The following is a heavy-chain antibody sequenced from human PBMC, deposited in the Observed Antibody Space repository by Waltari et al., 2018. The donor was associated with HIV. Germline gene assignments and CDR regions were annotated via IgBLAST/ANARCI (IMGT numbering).Heavy chain of an antibody. CDR1: GYTLTIYY. V-gene: IGHV1-46*01. CDR3: ARENSDFDH. J-gene: IGHJ4*02. Sequence: QVQLVQSGAEVKKPGASVRVSCKASGYTLTIYYVHWMRQAPGQGLEWMGIVKTTDGDTIYAQNFQGRITVTRDTSTSTVYLELRNLMSEDTAVYYCARENSDFDHWGQGTLVTVS. CDR2: VKTTDGDT.